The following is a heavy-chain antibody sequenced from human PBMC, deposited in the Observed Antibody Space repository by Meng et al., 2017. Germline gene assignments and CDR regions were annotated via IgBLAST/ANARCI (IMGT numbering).Heavy chain of an antibody. D-gene: IGHD5-18*01. CDR1: GFTFSSYS. V-gene: IGHV3-21*01. CDR2: ISSSSSYI. J-gene: IGHJ3*02. Sequence: GESLKISCAASGFTFSSYSMNWVRQAPGKGLEWVSSISSSSSYIYYADSVKGRFTISRDNAKNSLYLQMNSLRAEDTAVYYCARDQDTAMGVEAFDIWGQGKTV. CDR3: ARDQDTAMGVEAFDI.